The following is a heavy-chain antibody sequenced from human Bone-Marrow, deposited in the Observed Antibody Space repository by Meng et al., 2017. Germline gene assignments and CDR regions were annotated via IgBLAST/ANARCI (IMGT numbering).Heavy chain of an antibody. CDR2: INLSGTT. J-gene: IGHJ4*02. CDR3: ASGPTTLAHDFDY. V-gene: IGHV4-34*01. Sequence: HVQPHQACEGLMIPSYTRSLLCFGSGGSFSDDSVSCLGQPPGKGLELIGDINLSGTTNYNPSLETRATISVDPSQNNLSLKLSSVTAADSAVYYCASGPTTLAHDFDYWGQGTLVTVSS. CDR1: GGSFSDDS. D-gene: IGHD4-11*01.